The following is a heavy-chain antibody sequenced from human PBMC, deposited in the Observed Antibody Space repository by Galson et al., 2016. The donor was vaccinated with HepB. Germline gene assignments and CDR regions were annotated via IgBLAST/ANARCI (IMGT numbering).Heavy chain of an antibody. Sequence: SETLSLTCTVSGGPISNWHWSWIRQPAGKGLEWIGRMYPSGGTNYNPSPKSRVTMSIDTSTNQFSLKLNSVTAADTAVYYCATGDAAFDYWGQGTVVTVSS. CDR3: ATGDAAFDY. CDR1: GGPISNWH. V-gene: IGHV4-4*07. D-gene: IGHD7-27*01. J-gene: IGHJ4*02. CDR2: MYPSGGT.